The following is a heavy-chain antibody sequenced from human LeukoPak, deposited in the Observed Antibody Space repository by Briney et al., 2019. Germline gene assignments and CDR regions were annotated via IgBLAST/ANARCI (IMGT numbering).Heavy chain of an antibody. D-gene: IGHD3-3*01. J-gene: IGHJ5*02. Sequence: SETLSLTCTVSGGSISSSSYYWGWIRQPPGKGLEWIGSIYYSGSTYYNPSLKSRVTISVDTSKNQFSLKLSSVTAADTAVYYCASNPKYYDFWSGRNWFDPWGQGTLVTVSS. CDR3: ASNPKYYDFWSGRNWFDP. V-gene: IGHV4-39*07. CDR2: IYYSGST. CDR1: GGSISSSSYY.